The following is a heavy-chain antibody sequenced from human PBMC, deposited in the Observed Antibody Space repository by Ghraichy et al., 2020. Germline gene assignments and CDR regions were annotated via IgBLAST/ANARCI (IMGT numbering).Heavy chain of an antibody. Sequence: GGSLRLSCAASGFTFNNFWMNWVRQAPGKGLEGVAKIKEDGSDRSYVDSVRGRFTISRDNAKNSLYLQMNSLRPEDTAVYYCARDLPGVGRGAFDIWGRGTTVTFPS. D-gene: IGHD1-14*01. CDR2: IKEDGSDR. CDR3: ARDLPGVGRGAFDI. J-gene: IGHJ3*02. V-gene: IGHV3-7*03. CDR1: GFTFNNFW.